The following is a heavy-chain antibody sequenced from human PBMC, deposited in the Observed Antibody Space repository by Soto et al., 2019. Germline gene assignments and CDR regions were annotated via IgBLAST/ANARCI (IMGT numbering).Heavy chain of an antibody. V-gene: IGHV3-9*01. D-gene: IGHD6-19*01. CDR1: GFTFHDYA. Sequence: PGGSLRLSCAASGFTFHDYAMHWVRQVQGKGLEWVSGITWNSGSVDYSYYVKGRFTISRANAKNSLYLQMNSLRPEYTALYYCAKDIREYSSGWTYLDYGGHGTLVTVSS. CDR2: ITWNSGSV. CDR3: AKDIREYSSGWTYLDY. J-gene: IGHJ4*01.